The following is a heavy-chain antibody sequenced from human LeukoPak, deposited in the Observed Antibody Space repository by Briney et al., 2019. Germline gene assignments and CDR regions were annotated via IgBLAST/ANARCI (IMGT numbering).Heavy chain of an antibody. V-gene: IGHV3-30*18. CDR1: GFTFSSYA. CDR2: ISYDGSNK. J-gene: IGHJ4*02. CDR3: AKDGNRGSGWYGGDY. Sequence: GGSLRLSCAASGFTFSSYAMSWVRQAPGKGLEWVAVISYDGSNKYYADSVKGRFTISRDNSKNTLYLQMNSLRAEDTAVYYCAKDGNRGSGWYGGDYWGQGTLVTVSS. D-gene: IGHD6-19*01.